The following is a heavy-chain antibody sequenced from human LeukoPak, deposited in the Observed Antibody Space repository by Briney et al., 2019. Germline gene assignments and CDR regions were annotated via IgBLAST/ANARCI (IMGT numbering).Heavy chain of an antibody. CDR2: ISSSSSTI. Sequence: PGGSLRLSCAASGFTFSSYSMNWVRQAPGRGLEWVSYISSSSSTIYYADSVKGRFTTSRDNAKNSLYLQMNSLRAEDTAVYYCAREPLWFGEPDWGQGTLVTVSS. D-gene: IGHD3-10*01. CDR1: GFTFSSYS. CDR3: AREPLWFGEPD. J-gene: IGHJ4*02. V-gene: IGHV3-48*01.